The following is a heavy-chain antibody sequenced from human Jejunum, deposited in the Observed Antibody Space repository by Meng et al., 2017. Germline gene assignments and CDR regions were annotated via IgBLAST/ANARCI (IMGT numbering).Heavy chain of an antibody. CDR2: ISGSGGST. CDR3: AKLYGDQGDFDY. D-gene: IGHD4-17*01. CDR1: GFTFSSYA. J-gene: IGHJ4*02. Sequence: GGSLRLSCAASGFTFSSYAMSWVRQAPGKGLEWVSAISGSGGSTYYADSVKGQFTISRDNSKTTLYLQMNSLRAEDTAVYYCAKLYGDQGDFDYWGQGTLVTVSS. V-gene: IGHV3-23*01.